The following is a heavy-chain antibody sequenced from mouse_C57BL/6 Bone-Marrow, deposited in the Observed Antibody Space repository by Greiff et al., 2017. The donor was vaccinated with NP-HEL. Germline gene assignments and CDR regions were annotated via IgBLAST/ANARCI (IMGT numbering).Heavy chain of an antibody. V-gene: IGHV3-6*01. J-gene: IGHJ4*01. CDR3: ALFTTVVMDY. D-gene: IGHD1-1*01. Sequence: EVQLQQSGPGLVKPSQSLSLTCSVTGYSITSGYYWNWIRQFPGNKLEWMGYISYDGSNNYNPSLKNRISITRDTSKNQFFLKLNSVTTEDTATYYCALFTTVVMDYWGQGTSVTVSS. CDR1: GYSITSGYY. CDR2: ISYDGSN.